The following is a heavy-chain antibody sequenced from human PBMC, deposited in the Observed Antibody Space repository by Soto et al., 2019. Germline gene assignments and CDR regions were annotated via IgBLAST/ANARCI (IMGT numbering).Heavy chain of an antibody. CDR3: SSIASSVSGFDY. J-gene: IGHJ4*02. V-gene: IGHV4-4*02. D-gene: IGHD1-26*01. CDR2: IYHSGHT. CDR1: GGSITNNNW. Sequence: SETLSLTCTVSGGSITNNNWWSWVRQPPGKGLEWIGAIYHSGHTSFNPSLKSRATISLDYYDNQFSLKLTSATAADTAIYYCSSIASSVSGFDYWGQGTLVTVSS.